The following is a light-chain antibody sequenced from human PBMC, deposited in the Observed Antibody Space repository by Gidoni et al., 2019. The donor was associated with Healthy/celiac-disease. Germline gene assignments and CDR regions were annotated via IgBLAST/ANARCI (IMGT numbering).Light chain of an antibody. CDR2: DDS. Sequence: SSVLPQPPSVSVAPGKPARITCGGNNIGSKSVHGYQQKPGQAPVLVVYDDSDRPSGIPERFSGSNSGNTATLTISRVEAGDEADYYCQVWDSSSDHVVFGGGTKLTVL. V-gene: IGLV3-21*03. CDR1: NIGSKS. J-gene: IGLJ2*01. CDR3: QVWDSSSDHVV.